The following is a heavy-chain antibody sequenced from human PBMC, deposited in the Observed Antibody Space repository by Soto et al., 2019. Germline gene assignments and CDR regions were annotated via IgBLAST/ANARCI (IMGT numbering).Heavy chain of an antibody. V-gene: IGHV4-59*01. CDR2: IYYSGST. Sequence: SETLSLTCTVSGGSISSYYWSWIRQPPGKGLEWIGYIYYSGSTNYNPSLKSRVTISVDTSKNQFSLKLSSVTAADTAVYYCARGHVVVAARWFDPWGQGTLVTVSS. J-gene: IGHJ5*02. D-gene: IGHD2-15*01. CDR3: ARGHVVVAARWFDP. CDR1: GGSISSYY.